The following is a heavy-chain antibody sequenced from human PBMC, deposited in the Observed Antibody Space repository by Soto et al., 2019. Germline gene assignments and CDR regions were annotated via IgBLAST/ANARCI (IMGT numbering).Heavy chain of an antibody. CDR1: GDSVSSNSAA. CDR2: TYYRSKWYN. D-gene: IGHD6-6*01. Sequence: PSQTLTLTCXIPGDSVSSNSAAWNWIRQSPSRGLEWLGRTYYRSKWYNDYAVSVKSRITINPDTSKNQFSLQLNSVTPEDTAVYYRARTYSSSSNYYYGMDVWGQGTTVNVAS. CDR3: ARTYSSSSNYYYGMDV. J-gene: IGHJ6*02. V-gene: IGHV6-1*01.